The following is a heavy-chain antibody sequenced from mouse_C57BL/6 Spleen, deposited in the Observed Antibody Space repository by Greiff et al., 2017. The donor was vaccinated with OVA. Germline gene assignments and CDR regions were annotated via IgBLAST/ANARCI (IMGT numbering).Heavy chain of an antibody. D-gene: IGHD1-1*01. CDR3: ANGDYYGSGYFDV. V-gene: IGHV3-6*01. CDR2: ISYDGSN. Sequence: EVQLQESGPGLVKPSQSLSLTCSVPGYSITSGYYWNWIRQFPGNKLEWVGYISYDGSNNYNPSLKNRISITRDTAKNQLCLKLNSVTTEDTATYYCANGDYYGSGYFDVWGTGTTVTVSS. J-gene: IGHJ1*03. CDR1: GYSITSGYY.